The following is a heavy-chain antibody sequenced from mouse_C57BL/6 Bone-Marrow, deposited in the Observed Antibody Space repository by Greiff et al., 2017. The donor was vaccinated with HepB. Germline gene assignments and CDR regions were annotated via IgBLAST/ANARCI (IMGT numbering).Heavy chain of an antibody. CDR2: IDPENGDT. CDR1: GFNIKDDY. V-gene: IGHV14-4*01. D-gene: IGHD2-4*01. CDR3: TAYDYDGAY. J-gene: IGHJ3*01. Sequence: EVQLQQSGAELVRPGASVKLSCTATGFNIKDDYMHWVKQRPEQGLEWIGWIDPENGDTEYASQFQGKATITADTSSNTAYLQLSSLTSEDTAVYYCTAYDYDGAYWGRGTLVTVSA.